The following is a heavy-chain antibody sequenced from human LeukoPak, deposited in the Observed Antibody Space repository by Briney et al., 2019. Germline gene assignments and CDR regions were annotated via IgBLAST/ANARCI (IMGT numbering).Heavy chain of an antibody. CDR1: GFTSSSYS. J-gene: IGHJ4*02. Sequence: GGSLRLSCAASGFTSSSYSMNWVRQAPGKGLEWVSSISSSSSYIYYADSVKGRFTISRDNAKNSLYLQMNSLRAEDTAVYYCATLRGYYYDSSGYFPHFDYWGQGTLVTVSS. CDR3: ATLRGYYYDSSGYFPHFDY. V-gene: IGHV3-21*04. D-gene: IGHD3-22*01. CDR2: ISSSSSYI.